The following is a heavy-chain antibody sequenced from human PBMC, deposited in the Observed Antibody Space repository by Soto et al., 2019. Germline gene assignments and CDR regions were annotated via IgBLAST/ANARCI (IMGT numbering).Heavy chain of an antibody. Sequence: ASVKVSCKASGCTFTNHDVTWVRQAAEQGLKWMGWMKPGSGDTGYAQKFQGRVTMTRNISIGTAYMELSSLRSEDTAIYYCARMASFGSLNWFDPWGQGALVTVSS. CDR2: MKPGSGDT. V-gene: IGHV1-8*01. CDR3: ARMASFGSLNWFDP. CDR1: GCTFTNHD. J-gene: IGHJ5*02. D-gene: IGHD5-18*01.